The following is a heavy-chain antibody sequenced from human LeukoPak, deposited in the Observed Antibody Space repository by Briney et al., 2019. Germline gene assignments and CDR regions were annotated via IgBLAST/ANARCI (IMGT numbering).Heavy chain of an antibody. V-gene: IGHV4-34*01. CDR2: ISHSGST. CDR1: GGSFSGYY. Sequence: KSSETLSLTCAVYGGSFSGYYWSWIRQPPGKGLEWIGEISHSGSTNYNPSLKGRVTISVDTSKKQFSLKVSPVTAADTAVYYCARGTRTFDPWGQGTLVTVSS. J-gene: IGHJ5*02. CDR3: ARGTRTFDP. D-gene: IGHD2-2*01.